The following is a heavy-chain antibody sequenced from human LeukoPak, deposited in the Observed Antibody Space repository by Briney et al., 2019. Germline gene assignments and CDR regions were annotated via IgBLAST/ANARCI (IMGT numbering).Heavy chain of an antibody. D-gene: IGHD2-2*01. CDR3: ARAPPRTSCYAGGCDAFDI. CDR2: MNPNSGNT. Sequence: ASVKVSCKASGYTFTSYDINWVRQATGQGLEWMGWMNPNSGNTGYAQKFQGRVTMTRNTSISTAYMELSSLRSEDTAVCYCARAPPRTSCYAGGCDAFDIWGQGTMVTVSS. CDR1: GYTFTSYD. V-gene: IGHV1-8*01. J-gene: IGHJ3*02.